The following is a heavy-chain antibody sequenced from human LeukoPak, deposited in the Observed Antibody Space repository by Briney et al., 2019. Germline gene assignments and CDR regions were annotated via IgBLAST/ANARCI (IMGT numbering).Heavy chain of an antibody. Sequence: GGSLGLSCAASGFTFSSYWMSWVRQAPGKGLEGVANINQDGSEKYYVDSLKGRFTISRDNAKNSLYLQMNSLRAEDTAVYYCAREILAARLRYMDVWAKGPRSPSP. J-gene: IGHJ6*03. D-gene: IGHD6-6*01. CDR1: GFTFSSYW. CDR3: AREILAARLRYMDV. V-gene: IGHV3-7*01. CDR2: INQDGSEK.